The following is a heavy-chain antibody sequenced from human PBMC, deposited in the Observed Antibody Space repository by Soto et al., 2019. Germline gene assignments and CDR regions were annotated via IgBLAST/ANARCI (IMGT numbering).Heavy chain of an antibody. CDR1: RFTFSDYY. J-gene: IGHJ4*02. Sequence: QPQLVESGGGLVKPGGSLRLSCAASRFTFSDYYMGWIPQAPGKGLEWISYISGSGGTTYYADSVKGRFTISRDNAKNSLYLHMNSLRVEDTAIYYCARDPEPQYYFDSWGQGTLVTVSS. CDR3: ARDPEPQYYFDS. V-gene: IGHV3-11*01. CDR2: ISGSGGTT.